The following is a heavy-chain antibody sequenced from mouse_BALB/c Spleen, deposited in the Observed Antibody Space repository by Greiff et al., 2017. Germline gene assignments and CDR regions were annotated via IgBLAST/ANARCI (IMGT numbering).Heavy chain of an antibody. V-gene: IGHV5-4*02. CDR2: ISDGGSST. Sequence: EVQLQQSGGGLVKPGGSLILSCAASGFTFSDYYLYWVRQTPEKRLEWVATISDGGSSTYYPDSVKGRFTISRDNTKNNLYLQMSSPKSEDTAMYYCARDEGLRRWFAYWGQGTLVTVSA. J-gene: IGHJ3*01. D-gene: IGHD2-2*01. CDR1: GFTFSDYY. CDR3: ARDEGLRRWFAY.